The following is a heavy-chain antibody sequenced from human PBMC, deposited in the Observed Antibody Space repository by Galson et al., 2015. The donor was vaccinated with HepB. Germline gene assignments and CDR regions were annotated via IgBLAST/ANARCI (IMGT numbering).Heavy chain of an antibody. D-gene: IGHD3-22*01. CDR1: GFTFSSSA. J-gene: IGHJ6*02. CDR3: AREYYYDSSGYYVYYGMDV. V-gene: IGHV3-48*02. CDR2: ISTGSSTK. Sequence: SLRLSCAASGFTFSSSAMSWVRQAPGKGLEWVSYISTGSSTKYYADSVKGRLTISRDNAKSSLYLQLNSLRDEDTAVYYCAREYYYDSSGYYVYYGMDVWGQGTTVTVSS.